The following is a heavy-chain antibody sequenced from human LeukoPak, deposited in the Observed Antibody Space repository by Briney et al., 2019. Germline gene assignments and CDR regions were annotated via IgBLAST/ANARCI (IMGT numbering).Heavy chain of an antibody. V-gene: IGHV4-39*01. CDR2: IHYSGST. Sequence: SETLSLTCTVSGGSISSSNYYWDWVRQPPGQGLEWIGSIHYSGSTYYNPSLRSRVTISVDTSKNQFSLKMSSVTAADTAVYYCAKTTGRGTVDPGTSGYITFWGQGALVTVSS. D-gene: IGHD1-26*01. CDR3: AKTTGRGTVDPGTSGYITF. CDR1: GGSISSSNYY. J-gene: IGHJ4*02.